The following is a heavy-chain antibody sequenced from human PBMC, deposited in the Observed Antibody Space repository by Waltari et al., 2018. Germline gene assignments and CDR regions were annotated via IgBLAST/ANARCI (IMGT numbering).Heavy chain of an antibody. D-gene: IGHD3-10*01. V-gene: IGHV1-69*13. CDR1: GGSFSTYT. Sequence: QVQLVQSGAEVKKPGSSVKVSCKASGGSFSTYTISWVRQAPGQGREYMGGIDPEVRRTHEEEKCQGVGSITADEVKTTVYMELKTLKHEDTAIYFWAKGESMVQWGGGYYGLDVWGQGTSVAVVS. CDR2: IDPEVRRT. CDR3: AKGESMVQWGGGYYGLDV. J-gene: IGHJ6*01.